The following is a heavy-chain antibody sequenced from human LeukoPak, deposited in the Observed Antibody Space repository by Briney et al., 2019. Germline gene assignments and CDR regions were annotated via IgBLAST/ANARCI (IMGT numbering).Heavy chain of an antibody. CDR1: GFTFGTYW. D-gene: IGHD3-10*01. CDR3: ARAGSLWFGESKLDY. CDR2: INQDGSEK. Sequence: GGSLRLSCAASGFTFGTYWMNWVRRAPGKGLEWVANINQDGSEKYYVDSVKGRFTISRDNAKNSLYLKMNSLRAEDTAVFYCARAGSLWFGESKLDYWGQGTLVTVSS. J-gene: IGHJ4*02. V-gene: IGHV3-7*01.